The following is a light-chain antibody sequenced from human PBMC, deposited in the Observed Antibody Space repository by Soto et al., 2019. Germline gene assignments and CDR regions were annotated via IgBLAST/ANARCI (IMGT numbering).Light chain of an antibody. CDR1: QTISSW. CDR2: KAS. CDR3: PQLNSFP. Sequence: DIQMTQSPSTLSGSVGDRVTITCRASQTISSWLAWYQQKPGKAPKLLIYKASTLRSGVPLRFSGSESGTDFTLTISSLQPEDFANFYCPQLNSFPLGGGTKVDIK. V-gene: IGKV1-5*03. J-gene: IGKJ4*01.